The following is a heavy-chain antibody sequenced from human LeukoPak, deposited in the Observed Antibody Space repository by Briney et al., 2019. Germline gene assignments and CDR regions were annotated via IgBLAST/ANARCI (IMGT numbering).Heavy chain of an antibody. J-gene: IGHJ4*02. CDR2: VEHDGSRT. D-gene: IGHD4-17*01. CDR1: GFTFTSYW. CDR3: ATDLG. Sequence: GGSLRLSCAASGFTFTSYWMHWVRQPPGKGLVWVSRVEHDGSRTVYADSVTGRFTISRGNARNMVYLQMNSLRAEDTAVYYCATDLGWGQGTLVTVSS. V-gene: IGHV3-74*01.